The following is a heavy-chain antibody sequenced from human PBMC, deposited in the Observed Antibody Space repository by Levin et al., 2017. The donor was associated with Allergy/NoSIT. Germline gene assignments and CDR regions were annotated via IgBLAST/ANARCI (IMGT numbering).Heavy chain of an antibody. J-gene: IGHJ2*01. CDR2: ICPSDSDT. CDR1: GYTFNSYC. Sequence: GGSLRLSCKDSGYTFNSYCIAWVRQMPGKGLEWMGIICPSDSDTRYNPSFQGQVTISADKSVNTAYLQWNSLKASDTAIYYCARRDWGDWYFDLWGLGTLVIVSS. D-gene: IGHD2-21*02. V-gene: IGHV5-51*01. CDR3: ARRDWGDWYFDL.